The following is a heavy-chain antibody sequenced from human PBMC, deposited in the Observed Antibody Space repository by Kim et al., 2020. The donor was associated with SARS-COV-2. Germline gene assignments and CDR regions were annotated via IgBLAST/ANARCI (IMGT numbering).Heavy chain of an antibody. V-gene: IGHV4-59*08. CDR3: ARSGYSYGLTPFDY. Sequence: SETLSLTCTVSGGSISSYYWSWIRQPPGKGLEWIGYIYYSGSTNYNPSLKSRVTISVDTSKNQFSLKLSSVTAADTAVYYCARSGYSYGLTPFDYWGQGTRVTVSS. CDR2: IYYSGST. CDR1: GGSISSYY. J-gene: IGHJ4*02. D-gene: IGHD5-18*01.